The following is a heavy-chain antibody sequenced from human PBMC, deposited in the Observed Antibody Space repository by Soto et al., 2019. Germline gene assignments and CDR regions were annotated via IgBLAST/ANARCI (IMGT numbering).Heavy chain of an antibody. CDR3: ARAYLGRLPRRADYYYAMDV. V-gene: IGHV3-13*05. Sequence: EVQLVESGGGSVQPGESLRLSCAASGFSFRDYDMHWVRQRKGKGLEWVSALGAARDPYYVGSVKGRFSVSRDNAQNSLFLQMNNLRVDDTAVYFCARAYLGRLPRRADYYYAMDVWGRGTTLTVSS. CDR1: GFSFRDYD. CDR2: LGAARDP. J-gene: IGHJ6*02. D-gene: IGHD1-26*01.